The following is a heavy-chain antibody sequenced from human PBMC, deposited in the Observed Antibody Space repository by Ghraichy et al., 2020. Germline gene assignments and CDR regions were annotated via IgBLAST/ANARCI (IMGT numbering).Heavy chain of an antibody. Sequence: ASVKVSCKASGYTFTSYGISWVRQAPGQGLEWMGWISAYNGNTNYAQKLQGRVTMTTDTSTSTAYMELRSLRSDDTAVYYCASSIAVAEADDYWGQGTLVTVSS. CDR2: ISAYNGNT. J-gene: IGHJ4*02. CDR1: GYTFTSYG. CDR3: ASSIAVAEADDY. V-gene: IGHV1-18*01. D-gene: IGHD6-19*01.